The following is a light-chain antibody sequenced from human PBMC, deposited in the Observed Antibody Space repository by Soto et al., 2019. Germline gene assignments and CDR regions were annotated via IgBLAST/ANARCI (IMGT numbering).Light chain of an antibody. Sequence: QSALTQPASVSGSPGQSITISCTGTSSDVGDYNYVSWYQQHPGKAPKFMIYDVSIRPSGVSNRFSGSKSGNTASLTISGLQAEDEADYYCSSYTSSSRSVFGTGTKLTVL. CDR1: SSDVGDYNY. CDR3: SSYTSSSRSV. CDR2: DVS. V-gene: IGLV2-14*01. J-gene: IGLJ1*01.